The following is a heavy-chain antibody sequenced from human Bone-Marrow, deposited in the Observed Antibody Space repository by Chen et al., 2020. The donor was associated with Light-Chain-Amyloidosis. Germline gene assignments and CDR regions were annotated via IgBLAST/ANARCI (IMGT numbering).Heavy chain of an antibody. V-gene: IGHV3-7*01. CDR1: GFSSGSYA. Sequence: EEQVVESGGGSVQPGGSLRLVCATSGFSSGSYAMNWVRQVPGKGLEWVANIKEDGSEKYYLDSVKGRFTISRDNAKNSLYLQMNSLRAEDTAVYYCVRDRAVITTHEYFEHWGQGTLVTVSS. D-gene: IGHD3-22*01. CDR2: IKEDGSEK. J-gene: IGHJ1*01. CDR3: VRDRAVITTHEYFEH.